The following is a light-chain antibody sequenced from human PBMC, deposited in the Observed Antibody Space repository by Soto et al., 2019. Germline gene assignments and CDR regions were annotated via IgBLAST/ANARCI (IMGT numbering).Light chain of an antibody. CDR3: QHSYSTPRT. J-gene: IGKJ1*01. V-gene: IGKV1-39*01. CDR2: AAS. CDR1: QSISSY. Sequence: DIQMTQSPSSLSASVGDRVTITCRASQSISSYLNWYQQKPGKAPKLLIYAASSLQSGVPSWFSGSGSGTEFTLTISSLQHEDFATYYCQHSYSTPRTFGQGTKGEIK.